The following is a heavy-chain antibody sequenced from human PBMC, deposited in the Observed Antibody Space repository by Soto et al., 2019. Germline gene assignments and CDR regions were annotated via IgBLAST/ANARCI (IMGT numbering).Heavy chain of an antibody. D-gene: IGHD3-10*01. CDR3: ARGFRESHYYGSGSYSKKLTNWFDP. V-gene: IGHV4-30-2*01. CDR2: IYHSGST. CDR1: GGSISSGGYS. Sequence: QLQLQESGSGLVKPSQTLSLTCAVSGGSISSGGYSWSWIRQPPGKGLEWIGYIYHSGSTYYNPSLKSRVTISVDRSKNQFSLKLSSVTAADTAVYYCARGFRESHYYGSGSYSKKLTNWFDPWGQGTLVTVSS. J-gene: IGHJ5*02.